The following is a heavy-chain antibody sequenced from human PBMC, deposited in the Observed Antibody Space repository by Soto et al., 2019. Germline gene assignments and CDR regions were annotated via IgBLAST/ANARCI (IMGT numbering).Heavy chain of an antibody. D-gene: IGHD1-1*01. Sequence: EVQLLESGGGLVQPGGSLRLSCAASGFTFSSYAMSWVRQAPGKGLEWVSGISGSGGSTYYADSLKSRFTISRDNSKNTLYLQMNSLRAEDTAVYYCAKNQSGGTYVYWGQGTLVTVSS. CDR1: GFTFSSYA. CDR3: AKNQSGGTYVY. CDR2: ISGSGGST. V-gene: IGHV3-23*01. J-gene: IGHJ4*02.